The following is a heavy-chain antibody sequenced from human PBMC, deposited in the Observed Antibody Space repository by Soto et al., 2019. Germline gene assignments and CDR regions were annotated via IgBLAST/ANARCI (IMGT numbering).Heavy chain of an antibody. V-gene: IGHV1-46*01. Sequence: QVQLVQSGAEVKKPGPSVKISSKASGYTLTSYYMHWVRQAPGQGLEWMGLINPSGGSTNYAQKLQGRVAMTRDTSTSTVYMELNSLRSEDTAVYYCARPPYPGCINAVCYPLDYWGQGTLVTVSS. CDR2: INPSGGST. D-gene: IGHD2-8*01. J-gene: IGHJ4*02. CDR1: GYTLTSYY. CDR3: ARPPYPGCINAVCYPLDY.